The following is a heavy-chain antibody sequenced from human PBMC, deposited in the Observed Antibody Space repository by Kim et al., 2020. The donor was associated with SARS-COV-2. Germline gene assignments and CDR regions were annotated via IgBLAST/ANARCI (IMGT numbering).Heavy chain of an antibody. Sequence: YANSLRGRFTIPRDNNTASLYLRMNSLRAEDTAVYYCARASRGGDSLDYWGQGSLVTVSS. V-gene: IGHV3-11*06. CDR3: ARASRGGDSLDY. J-gene: IGHJ4*02. D-gene: IGHD2-21*02.